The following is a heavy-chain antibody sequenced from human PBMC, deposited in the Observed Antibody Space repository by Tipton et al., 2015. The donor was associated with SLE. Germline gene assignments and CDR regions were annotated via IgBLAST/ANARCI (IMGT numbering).Heavy chain of an antibody. D-gene: IGHD1-26*01. V-gene: IGHV3-21*01. CDR2: ISSSSSYI. CDR1: RFTFSSYS. J-gene: IGHJ5*02. CDR3: ARVGGVVGAYDL. Sequence: SLRLSCAASRFTFSSYSMNWVRQAPGKGLEWVSSISSSSSYIYYADSVKGRFTISRDNAKNSLYLQMNSLRAEDTAVYYCARVGGVVGAYDLWGQGTLVTVSS.